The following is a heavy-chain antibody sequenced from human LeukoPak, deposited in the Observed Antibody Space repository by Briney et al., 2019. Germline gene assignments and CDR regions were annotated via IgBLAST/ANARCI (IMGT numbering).Heavy chain of an antibody. CDR2: IYSGGRT. CDR1: GFTVISNY. CDR3: ARTSGSFAGYFDF. D-gene: IGHD1-26*01. Sequence: GGSLRLSCAASGFTVISNYMYWVRQTPGKGLECVSVIYSGGRTYYADSVKGRFTISRDNSKNMLFLQMNSLRTEDTALYYCARTSGSFAGYFDFWGQGTLVTVSS. J-gene: IGHJ4*02. V-gene: IGHV3-66*02.